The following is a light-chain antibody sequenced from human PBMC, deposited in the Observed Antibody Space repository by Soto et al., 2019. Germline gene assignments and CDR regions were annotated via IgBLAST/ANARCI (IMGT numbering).Light chain of an antibody. CDR1: QRVSSN. J-gene: IGKJ2*02. V-gene: IGKV3-15*01. CDR3: QQYTDWPPCT. CDR2: GAS. Sequence: EIVMTQSPATLSVSPGERATLSCRASQRVSSNLAWYQQKPGQAPRLLIYGASTRATGIPARFSGSGSGTEFTLTISSLQSEDFAVYYCQQYTDWPPCTFGQGTKLEIK.